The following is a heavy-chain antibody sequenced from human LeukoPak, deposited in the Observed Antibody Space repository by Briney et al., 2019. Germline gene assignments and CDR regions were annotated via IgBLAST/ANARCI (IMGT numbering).Heavy chain of an antibody. CDR3: ARGPYGSGSYSSEYFQN. CDR1: GYTFTSYY. Sequence: ASVKVPCKASGYTFTSYYMHWVRQAPGQGLEWMGIINPSGGSTSYAQKFQGRVTMTRDTSTSTVYMELSSLRSEDTAVYYCARGPYGSGSYSSEYFQNWGQGTLVTVSS. V-gene: IGHV1-46*01. CDR2: INPSGGST. D-gene: IGHD3-10*01. J-gene: IGHJ1*01.